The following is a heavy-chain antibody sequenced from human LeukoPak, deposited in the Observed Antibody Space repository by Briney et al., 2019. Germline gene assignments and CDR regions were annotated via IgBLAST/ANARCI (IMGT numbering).Heavy chain of an antibody. CDR3: ARVPYYYDSSGYFN. Sequence: PGRSLRLSCAASGFTFSSYAMHWVRQAPGKGLEWVAVISYDGSNKYYADSVKGRFTISRDNSENTLYLQMNSLGAEDTAVYYCARVPYYYDSSGYFNWGQGTLVTVSS. CDR2: ISYDGSNK. D-gene: IGHD3-22*01. CDR1: GFTFSSYA. V-gene: IGHV3-30*04. J-gene: IGHJ4*02.